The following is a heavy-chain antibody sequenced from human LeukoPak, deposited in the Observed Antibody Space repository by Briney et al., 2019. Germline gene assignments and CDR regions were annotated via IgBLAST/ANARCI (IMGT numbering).Heavy chain of an antibody. CDR2: IYYTGST. J-gene: IGHJ4*02. CDR1: GVSISSSTYY. V-gene: IGHV4-39*01. D-gene: IGHD2-15*01. CDR3: ATATDIVVVVAATN. Sequence: PSETLSLTCTVSGVSISSSTYYWGWVRQPPGKGVEWVGTIYYTGSTYYNPSLKSRVTISVDTSKNQFSLKLSSVTAADTAVYYCATATDIVVVVAATNWGQGTLVTVSS.